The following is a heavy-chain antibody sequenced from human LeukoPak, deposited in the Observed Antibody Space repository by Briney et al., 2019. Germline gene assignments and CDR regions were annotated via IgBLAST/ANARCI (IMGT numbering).Heavy chain of an antibody. CDR2: IKSKTDGGTT. D-gene: IGHD3-10*01. CDR1: GFTFSNAW. V-gene: IGHV3-15*01. CDR3: TTARAYYYGSGSHSD. Sequence: GGSLRLSCAASGFTFSNAWMSWVHQAPGKGLEWVGRIKSKTDGGTTDYAAPVKGRFTISRDDSKNTLYLQMNSLKTEDTAVYYCTTARAYYYGSGSHSDWGQGTLVTVSS. J-gene: IGHJ4*02.